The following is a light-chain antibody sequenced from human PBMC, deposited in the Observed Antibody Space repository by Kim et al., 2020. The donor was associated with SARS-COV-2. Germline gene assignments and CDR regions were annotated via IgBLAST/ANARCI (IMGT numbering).Light chain of an antibody. J-gene: IGLJ3*02. CDR2: LNSDGRH. CDR3: QTWGTGIRV. V-gene: IGLV4-69*01. Sequence: QPALTQSPSASASLGASVKLTCTLSSGHSTYAIAWHQQQPEKGPRYLMKLNSDGRHSKGDGIPDRFSGSSSGAERYLIISSLQSEDEADYYCQTWGTGIRVFGGGTQLTVL. CDR1: SGHSTYA.